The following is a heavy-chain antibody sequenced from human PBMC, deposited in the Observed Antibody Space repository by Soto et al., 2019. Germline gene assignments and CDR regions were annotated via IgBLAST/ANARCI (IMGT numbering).Heavy chain of an antibody. J-gene: IGHJ4*02. CDR1: GYTFTSYY. Sequence: GASVKVSCKASGYTFTSYYMHWVRQAPGQGLEWMGIINPSGGSTSYAQKFQGRVTMTRDTSTSTVYMELSSLRSEDTAVYYCARAGDCGGDCYIFDYWGQGTLVTVSS. CDR3: ARAGDCGGDCYIFDY. V-gene: IGHV1-46*01. D-gene: IGHD2-21*02. CDR2: INPSGGST.